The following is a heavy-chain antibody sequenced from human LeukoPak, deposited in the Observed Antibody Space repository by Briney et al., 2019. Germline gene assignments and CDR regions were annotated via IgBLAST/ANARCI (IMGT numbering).Heavy chain of an antibody. CDR1: GYSFTSYW. D-gene: IGHD3-16*01. Sequence: HGESLKISCKGSGYSFTSYWIGWVRQMPGKGLEWMGIIYPGDSDTRYSPSFQGQVTISADKSISTAYLQWSSLKASDTAMYYCARGIYEWDLLSAFDIWGQGTMVTVSS. J-gene: IGHJ3*02. CDR2: IYPGDSDT. V-gene: IGHV5-51*01. CDR3: ARGIYEWDLLSAFDI.